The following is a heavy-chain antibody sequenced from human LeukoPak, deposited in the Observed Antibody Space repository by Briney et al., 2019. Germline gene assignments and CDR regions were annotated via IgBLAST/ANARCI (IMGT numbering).Heavy chain of an antibody. CDR3: ARGRQDVNMIVVVMAGVSYYLDV. J-gene: IGHJ6*03. CDR1: GGSFSDYY. CDR2: MSPSGSP. V-gene: IGHV4-34*01. D-gene: IGHD3-22*01. Sequence: SETLPLTCAVYGGSFSDYYWTWIRQTPGKGLEWIGDMSPSGSPNYNPSLKSRVTISVDTSKNQFSLKLRSVTAADTAVYYCARGRQDVNMIVVVMAGVSYYLDVWGKGTTVTVS.